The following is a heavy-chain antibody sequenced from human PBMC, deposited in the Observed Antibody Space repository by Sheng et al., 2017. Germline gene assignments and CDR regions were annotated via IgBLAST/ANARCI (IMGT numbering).Heavy chain of an antibody. Sequence: QVQLVESGGGVVQPGRSLRLSCAASGFTFSSYGMHWVRQAPGKGLEWVAVIWYDGSNKYYADSVKGRFTISRDNSKNTLYLQMNSLRAEDTAVYYCARGKIQLWPEINYYGMDVWGQG. CDR3: ARGKIQLWPEINYYGMDV. CDR1: GFTFSSYG. D-gene: IGHD5-18*01. J-gene: IGHJ6*02. CDR2: IWYDGSNK. V-gene: IGHV3-33*01.